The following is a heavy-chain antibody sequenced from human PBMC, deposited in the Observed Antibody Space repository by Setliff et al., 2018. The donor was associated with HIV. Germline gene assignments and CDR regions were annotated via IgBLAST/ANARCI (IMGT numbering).Heavy chain of an antibody. CDR3: AAFFVTPMTTQDF. J-gene: IGHJ4*02. CDR1: GGPYTDHY. V-gene: IGHV4-34*01. D-gene: IGHD4-4*01. CDR2: IHHTGYI. Sequence: SETLSLTCAVYGGPYTDHYWNWIRQSPGMGLEWIAEIHHTGYINYNLSLRSRVNVSRDMSSNQFSLRLSSVTAADAAVYYCAAFFVTPMTTQDFWGQGTLVTVSS.